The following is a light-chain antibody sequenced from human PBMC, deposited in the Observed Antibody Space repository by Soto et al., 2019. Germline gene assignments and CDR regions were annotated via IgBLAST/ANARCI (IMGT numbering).Light chain of an antibody. CDR3: QSYDRSLSVV. J-gene: IGLJ2*01. CDR1: SSNIGAGYD. CDR2: GNS. V-gene: IGLV1-40*01. Sequence: QSVLTQPPSVSGAPGQRVTISCTGSSSNIGAGYDVHWYQQLPGTAPKLLIYGNSNRPSGVPDRISGSKSGNSASLAITGLQAQDEADYYCQSYDRSLSVVFGGGTKLTVL.